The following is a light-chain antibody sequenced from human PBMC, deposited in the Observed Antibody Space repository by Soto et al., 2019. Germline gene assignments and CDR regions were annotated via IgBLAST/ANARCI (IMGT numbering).Light chain of an antibody. V-gene: IGKV3-15*01. J-gene: IGKJ1*01. CDR2: DAS. CDR1: QRVSRN. CDR3: QPYNAWPRT. Sequence: TQSPCTLSWSPGLRASLSGXASQRVSRNYLARFQQKPRHAPRLLIFDASPRATGIPARFSGSGSGTEFTLTIASLQSEDFAVYYCQPYNAWPRTFGQGTKVDI.